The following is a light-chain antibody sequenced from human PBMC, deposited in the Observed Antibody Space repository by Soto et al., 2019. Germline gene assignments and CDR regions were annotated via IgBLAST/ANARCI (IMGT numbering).Light chain of an antibody. V-gene: IGKV3-15*01. CDR2: GAS. CDR1: QNINRD. Sequence: EIVVTQSPATLSVSPGERATLSCRASQNINRDLAWYQQTPGQAPRLLIYGASTRATGIPARFSGGGSGTEFTLTISSLQSEDFAVYYRHQYNKWPPRYTFGQGTKLEIK. CDR3: HQYNKWPPRYT. J-gene: IGKJ2*01.